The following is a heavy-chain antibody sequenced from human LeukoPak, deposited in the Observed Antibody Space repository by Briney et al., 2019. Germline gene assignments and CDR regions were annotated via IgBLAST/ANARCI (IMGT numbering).Heavy chain of an antibody. CDR1: GYTFTSYG. D-gene: IGHD3-3*01. CDR2: ISAYNGNT. CDR3: ARAPYYDFWSGSIYGMDV. Sequence: ASVKVSCKASGYTFTSYGISWVRQAPGQGLEWMGWISAYNGNTNYAQKLQGRVTMTTDTSTSTAYMELRSLRSDDTAVYYCARAPYYDFWSGSIYGMDVWGQGTTVTVSS. J-gene: IGHJ6*02. V-gene: IGHV1-18*01.